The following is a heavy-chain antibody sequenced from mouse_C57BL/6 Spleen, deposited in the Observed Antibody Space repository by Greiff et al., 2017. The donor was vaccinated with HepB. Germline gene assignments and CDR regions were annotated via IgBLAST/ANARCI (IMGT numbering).Heavy chain of an antibody. Sequence: EVQRVESGPGMVKPSQSLSLTCTVTGYSITSGYDWHWIRHFPGNKLEWMGYISYSGSTNYNPSLKSRISITHDTSKNHFFLKLNSVTTEDTATYYCARANYYGSSLLYFDYWGQGTTLTVSS. CDR3: ARANYYGSSLLYFDY. D-gene: IGHD1-1*01. CDR1: GYSITSGYD. V-gene: IGHV3-1*01. J-gene: IGHJ2*01. CDR2: ISYSGST.